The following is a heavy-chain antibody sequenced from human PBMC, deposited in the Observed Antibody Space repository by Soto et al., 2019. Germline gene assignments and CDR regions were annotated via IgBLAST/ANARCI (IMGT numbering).Heavy chain of an antibody. CDR3: ARLNGYCVSTGCHGYYGMDV. CDR2: IYYSGTT. Sequence: PSETLSLTCAVSGYSISSSNWWGWIRQPPGKGLEWIGYIYYSGTTYYNPSLKSRVTMSVDTSMNEFSLRLSSVTAADTAVYYCARLNGYCVSTGCHGYYGMDVWGQGTTVT. CDR1: GYSISSSNW. V-gene: IGHV4-28*01. D-gene: IGHD2-2*03. J-gene: IGHJ6*02.